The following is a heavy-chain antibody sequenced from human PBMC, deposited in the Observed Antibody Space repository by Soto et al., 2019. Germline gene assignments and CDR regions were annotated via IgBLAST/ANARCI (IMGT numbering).Heavy chain of an antibody. CDR2: IYYSGST. D-gene: IGHD2-8*01. J-gene: IGHJ6*02. CDR1: GCSIRSGGYY. V-gene: IGHV4-31*02. CDR3: ARADPRNGYYYGMDV. Sequence: TLSVACAVSGCSIRSGGYYWSWIRQHPGKGLEWIGYIYYSGSTYYNPSLKSRVTISVDTSKNQFSLKLSSVTAADTAVYYCARADPRNGYYYGMDVWGQGTTVTVSS.